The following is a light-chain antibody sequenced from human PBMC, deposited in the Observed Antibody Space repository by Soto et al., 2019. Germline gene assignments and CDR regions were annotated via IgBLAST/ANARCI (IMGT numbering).Light chain of an antibody. V-gene: IGKV1-5*01. CDR3: QQYNSFWT. CDR1: QSISTW. CDR2: DAF. J-gene: IGKJ1*01. Sequence: DIQMTQSPSTLSASVGDRVTITCRASQSISTWLAWYQQKPGKAPKLLIYDAFYLDRGVPSRFSGSGSGTEFTLTISSLQPDDLATYYCQQYNSFWTFGQGTKVEI.